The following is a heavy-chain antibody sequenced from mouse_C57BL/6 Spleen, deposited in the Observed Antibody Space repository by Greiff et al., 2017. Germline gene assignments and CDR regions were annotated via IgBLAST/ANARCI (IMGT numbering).Heavy chain of an antibody. CDR3: ARPIYYDDDWFAY. CDR2: ISSGSSTL. J-gene: IGHJ3*01. D-gene: IGHD2-4*01. CDR1: GFTFSDYG. V-gene: IGHV5-17*01. Sequence: EVQLVESGGGLVKPGGSLKLSCAASGFTFSDYGMHWVRQAPEQGLAWVAYISSGSSTLYYADTVKGRFTISRDNAKNTLFLQMTSLRAEDTAVYYCARPIYYDDDWFAYGGQGTLVTVSA.